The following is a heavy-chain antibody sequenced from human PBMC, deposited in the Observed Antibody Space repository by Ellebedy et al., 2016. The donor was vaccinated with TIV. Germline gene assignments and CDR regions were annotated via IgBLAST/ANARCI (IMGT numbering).Heavy chain of an antibody. Sequence: SETLSLTXIVSGYFISNPYHYWSWIRQHPGKGLEWIGHFYYIGTTDYNPSLKSRITLSVDTSKNHVSLKLTSVTVADTAVYYCAKNTSRRGWFESWGQGTLVTVSS. CDR3: AKNTSRRGWFES. D-gene: IGHD3-10*01. CDR2: FYYIGTT. V-gene: IGHV4-61*01. J-gene: IGHJ5*01. CDR1: GYFISNPYHY.